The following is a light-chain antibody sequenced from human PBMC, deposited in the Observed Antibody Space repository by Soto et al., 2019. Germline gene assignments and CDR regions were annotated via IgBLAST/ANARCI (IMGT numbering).Light chain of an antibody. CDR1: QSVLSSSNNKNY. V-gene: IGKV4-1*01. CDR3: QQYYSSHGSWT. J-gene: IGKJ1*01. CDR2: WAA. Sequence: DIVLTQSPDSLAVSLGERATIKCKSSQSVLSSSNNKNYLAWYQHQPGQPPKLLIYWAATRESGVPDRFSGSGSGTDFTLTINSLQAEDVALYYCQQYYSSHGSWTFGQGTRVEFK.